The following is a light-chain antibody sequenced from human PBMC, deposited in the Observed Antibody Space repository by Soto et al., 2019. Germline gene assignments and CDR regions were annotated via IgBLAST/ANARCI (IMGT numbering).Light chain of an antibody. J-gene: IGKJ2*03. CDR1: QSTTGW. CDR3: QQYSTYSYS. V-gene: IGKV1-5*03. Sequence: DIQMTQSPSTLSASIGDRVTITCRASQSTTGWLAWYQQKPGKAPKLLIYGTSSLETGVPSRFSGSGSGTEITLTITYLQPDDFATYYCQQYSTYSYSFGQGTKLEIK. CDR2: GTS.